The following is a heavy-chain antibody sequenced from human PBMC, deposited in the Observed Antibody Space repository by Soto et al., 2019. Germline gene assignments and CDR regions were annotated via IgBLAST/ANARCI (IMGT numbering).Heavy chain of an antibody. V-gene: IGHV2-5*02. CDR2: IYWDDDK. J-gene: IGHJ4*02. CDR1: GFSLSTSGVG. CDR3: AHRQDNSYGYLWYFDY. D-gene: IGHD5-18*01. Sequence: QITLKESGPTLVKPTQTLTLTCTFSGFSLSTSGVGVGWIRQPPGKALEWLALIYWDDDKRYSPSLKSRLTTTRDTSKTQVVHTMTNMEPVDTATDYCAHRQDNSYGYLWYFDYWGQGTLVTVSS.